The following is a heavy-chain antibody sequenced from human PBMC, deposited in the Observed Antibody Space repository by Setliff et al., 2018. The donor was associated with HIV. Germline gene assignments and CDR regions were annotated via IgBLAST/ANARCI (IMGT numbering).Heavy chain of an antibody. CDR3: ASSITVAGGRSFYYYAMDV. CDR2: INPGDSDI. D-gene: IGHD1-20*01. Sequence: GESLKISCKASGYSFTSYWIGWVRQMPGKGLEWMGIINPGDSDIRYSPSFRGQVTISVDKSINTAYLQWSSLKASDTAMYYCASSITVAGGRSFYYYAMDVWGQGTTVTVSS. J-gene: IGHJ6*02. V-gene: IGHV5-51*01. CDR1: GYSFTSYW.